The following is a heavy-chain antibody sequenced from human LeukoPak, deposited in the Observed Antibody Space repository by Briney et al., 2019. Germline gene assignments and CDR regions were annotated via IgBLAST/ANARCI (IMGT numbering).Heavy chain of an antibody. D-gene: IGHD3-22*01. CDR3: ARDRYSSGYYGFDY. CDR2: IYTSGST. V-gene: IGHV4-4*07. J-gene: IGHJ4*02. Sequence: SETPSLPCTVSGGPISSYYWSWIRQPAGKGLEWIGRIYTSGSTNYNPSLKSRVTMSVDTSKNQFSLKLSSVTAADTAVYYCARDRYSSGYYGFDYWGQGTLVTVSS. CDR1: GGPISSYY.